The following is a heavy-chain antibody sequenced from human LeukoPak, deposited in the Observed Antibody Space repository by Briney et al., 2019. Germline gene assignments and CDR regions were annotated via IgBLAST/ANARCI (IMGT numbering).Heavy chain of an antibody. CDR3: ARGIMITFGYGPQRPLDY. J-gene: IGHJ4*02. D-gene: IGHD3-16*01. CDR1: GFTFSSYS. Sequence: PGGSLRLSCAASGFTFSSYSMNWVRQAPGKGLEWVSSISSSSSYIYYADSVKGRFTISRDNAKNSLHLQMNSLRAEDTAVYYCARGIMITFGYGPQRPLDYWGQGTLVTVSS. V-gene: IGHV3-21*01. CDR2: ISSSSSYI.